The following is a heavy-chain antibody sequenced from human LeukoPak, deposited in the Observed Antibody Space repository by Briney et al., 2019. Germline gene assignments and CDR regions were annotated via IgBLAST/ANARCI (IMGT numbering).Heavy chain of an antibody. CDR3: PHRRPQNSAIAAADMLDY. D-gene: IGHD6-25*01. Sequence: SGPTLVNPTQTLTLTCTFSGFSLSTSGVGVGWIRQPPGKALEWLALIYWNDDKRYSPSLKSRLTITKDPSKNQVVLTMTNMDPVDTATYYCPHRRPQNSAIAAADMLDYWGQGTLVTVSS. V-gene: IGHV2-5*01. CDR1: GFSLSTSGVG. J-gene: IGHJ4*02. CDR2: IYWNDDK.